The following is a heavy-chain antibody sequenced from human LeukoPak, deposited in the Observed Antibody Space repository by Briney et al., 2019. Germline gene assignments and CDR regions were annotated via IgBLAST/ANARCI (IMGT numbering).Heavy chain of an antibody. CDR3: ARDGYTNLWDNAFDI. CDR2: IYYSGST. J-gene: IGHJ3*02. CDR1: GGSISSSSYY. V-gene: IGHV4-39*07. D-gene: IGHD5-24*01. Sequence: KPSETLSLTCTVSGGSISSSSYYWGWIRQPPGKGLEWIGSIYYSGSTYYNPSLKSRVTISVDTSKNQFSLKLSSVTAADTAVYYCARDGYTNLWDNAFDIWGQGTMVTVSS.